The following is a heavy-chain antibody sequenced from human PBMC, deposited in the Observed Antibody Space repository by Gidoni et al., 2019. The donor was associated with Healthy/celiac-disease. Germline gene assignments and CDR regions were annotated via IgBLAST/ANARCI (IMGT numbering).Heavy chain of an antibody. V-gene: IGHV4-39*07. D-gene: IGHD5-12*01. CDR3: ALEATIEDFDL. Sequence: QLQLQESGPGLVKPSETLSLTCTVSGGSISSSSYYWGWIRQPPGKGLEWIGSIYYSGSTYYNPSLKSRVTISVDTSKNQFSLKLTSVTAADTAVYYCALEATIEDFDLWGRGTLVTVSS. J-gene: IGHJ2*01. CDR1: GGSISSSSYY. CDR2: IYYSGST.